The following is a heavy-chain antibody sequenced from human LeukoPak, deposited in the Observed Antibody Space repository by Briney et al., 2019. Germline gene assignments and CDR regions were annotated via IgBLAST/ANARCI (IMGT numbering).Heavy chain of an antibody. J-gene: IGHJ4*02. V-gene: IGHV3-9*01. D-gene: IGHD3-10*01. CDR2: INWNSGSI. CDR1: GFTLDDYA. Sequence: GGSLRLSCAASGFTLDDYAMHWVRHAPGKGLEWVSSINWNSGSIGYADSVKGRFTISRDNAKNSLYLQMNSLRAEDTALYYCAKDTHYYYGSGSYLDYWGQGTLVTVSS. CDR3: AKDTHYYYGSGSYLDY.